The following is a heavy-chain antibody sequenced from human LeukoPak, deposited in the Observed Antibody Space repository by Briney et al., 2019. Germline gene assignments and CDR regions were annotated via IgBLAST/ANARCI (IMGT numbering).Heavy chain of an antibody. V-gene: IGHV3-23*01. Sequence: GGSLRLSCAASGFTFNSHSMNWVRQAPGKGLEWVSAISGSGGSTYYADSVKGRFTISRDNSKNTLYLQMNSLRAEDTAVYYRAEDDYDVAFDIWGQGTMVTVSS. D-gene: IGHD3-22*01. CDR1: GFTFNSHS. J-gene: IGHJ3*02. CDR2: ISGSGGST. CDR3: AEDDYDVAFDI.